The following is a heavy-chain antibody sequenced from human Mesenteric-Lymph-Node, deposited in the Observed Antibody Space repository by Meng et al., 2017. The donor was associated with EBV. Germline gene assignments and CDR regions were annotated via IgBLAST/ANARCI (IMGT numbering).Heavy chain of an antibody. V-gene: IGHV4-39*01. D-gene: IGHD3-10*01. Sequence: LSESGNGRVNLSASRAPPGSISGGAISRETCPWTRQPPGKGLEWIGDTGTSYYNPSLKSRVTISVDTSKQFSLKLSSATAADTAVYYCARRLHYYGSLGSWGQGTLVTVSS. CDR1: GGAISRET. CDR2: TGTS. CDR3: ARRLHYYGSLGS. J-gene: IGHJ4*02.